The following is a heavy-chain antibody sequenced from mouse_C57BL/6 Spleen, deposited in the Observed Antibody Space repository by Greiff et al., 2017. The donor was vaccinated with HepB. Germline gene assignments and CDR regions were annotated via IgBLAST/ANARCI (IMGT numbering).Heavy chain of an antibody. Sequence: VQLQQSGPELVKPGASVKISCKASGYSFTGYYMNWVKQSPEKSLEWIGEINPSTGGTTYNQKFKAKATLTVDKSSSTAYMQLKSLTSEDSAVYYCARWAYDYDGYYYAMDYWGQGTSVTVSS. CDR3: ARWAYDYDGYYYAMDY. CDR2: INPSTGGT. V-gene: IGHV1-42*01. CDR1: GYSFTGYY. J-gene: IGHJ4*01. D-gene: IGHD2-4*01.